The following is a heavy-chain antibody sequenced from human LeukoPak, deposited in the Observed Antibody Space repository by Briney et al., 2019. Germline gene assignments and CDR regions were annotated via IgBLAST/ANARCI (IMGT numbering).Heavy chain of an antibody. J-gene: IGHJ4*02. Sequence: GESLKISCKDSGYSFTSYWIGWVRQMPGKGLEWMGIIYPGDSDTRYSPSFQGQATISADKSINTAYLQWSSLKASDTAMYYCASITMVRGVIRTFDYWGQGTLVTVSS. D-gene: IGHD3-10*01. CDR1: GYSFTSYW. CDR2: IYPGDSDT. CDR3: ASITMVRGVIRTFDY. V-gene: IGHV5-51*01.